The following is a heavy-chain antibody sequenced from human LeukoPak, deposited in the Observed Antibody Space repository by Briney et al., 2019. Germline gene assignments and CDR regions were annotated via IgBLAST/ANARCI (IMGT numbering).Heavy chain of an antibody. J-gene: IGHJ4*02. V-gene: IGHV3-30-3*01. CDR2: ISYDGSNK. D-gene: IGHD3-3*01. Sequence: PGGSLRLSCAASGFTFSSYAMHWVRQAPGKGLEWVAVISYDGSNKYYADSVKGRFTISRDNSKNTLYLQMNSLRAEDTAVYYCARDGVFGVVIQPWPDYWGQGTLVTVSS. CDR3: ARDGVFGVVIQPWPDY. CDR1: GFTFSSYA.